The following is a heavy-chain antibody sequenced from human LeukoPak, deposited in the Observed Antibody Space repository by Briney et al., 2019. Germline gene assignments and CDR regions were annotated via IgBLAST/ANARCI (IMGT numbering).Heavy chain of an antibody. CDR3: TTDPRWHYDILTGYRSPFDY. J-gene: IGHJ4*02. D-gene: IGHD3-9*01. CDR1: GFTFSNAW. CDR2: IKSKTDGGTT. V-gene: IGHV3-15*01. Sequence: PGGSLRLSCAASGFTFSNAWMSWVRQAPGKGLEWVGRIKSKTDGGTTDYAAPVKGRFTISRDDSKNTLYLQMNSLKTEDTAVYYWTTDPRWHYDILTGYRSPFDYWGQGTLVTVSS.